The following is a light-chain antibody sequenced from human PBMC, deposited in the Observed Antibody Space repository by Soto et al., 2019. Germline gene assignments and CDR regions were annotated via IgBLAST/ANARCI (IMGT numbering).Light chain of an antibody. CDR2: RNN. J-gene: IGLJ1*01. Sequence: QSVLTQPPSVSGAPGQRVTISCTGSSSNIGAHYDVHWYQQLPGTAPKLLIFRNNQRPSGVPDRFSDSKSGTSASLAISGLRSEDEADYYCAAWDDSLSVYVFGTGTKV. CDR1: SSNIGAHYD. V-gene: IGLV1-47*01. CDR3: AAWDDSLSVYV.